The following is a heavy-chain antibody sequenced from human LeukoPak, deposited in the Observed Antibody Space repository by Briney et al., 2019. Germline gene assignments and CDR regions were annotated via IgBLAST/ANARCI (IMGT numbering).Heavy chain of an antibody. D-gene: IGHD3/OR15-3a*01. Sequence: GGSLRLSCAASGFTFSSYGMLWVRQAPGKGLEWVANIKQDGSEKYYVDSVKGRFTISRDNAKNSLYLQMNSLRAEDTAVYYCARKDWGIFVYWGQGTLVTVSS. CDR2: IKQDGSEK. CDR3: ARKDWGIFVY. V-gene: IGHV3-7*01. J-gene: IGHJ4*02. CDR1: GFTFSSYG.